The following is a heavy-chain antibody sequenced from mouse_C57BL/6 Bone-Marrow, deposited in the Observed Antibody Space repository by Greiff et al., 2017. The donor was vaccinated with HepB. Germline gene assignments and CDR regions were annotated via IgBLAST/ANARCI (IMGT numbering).Heavy chain of an antibody. J-gene: IGHJ2*01. CDR2: IYPRSGNT. Sequence: QVQLKESGAELARPGASVKLSCKASGYTFTSYGISWVKQRTGQGLEWIGEIYPRSGNTYYNEKFKGKATLTADKSSSTAYMELRSLTSEDSAVYFCARRGYYHFDDWGQGTTLTVSS. CDR1: GYTFTSYG. CDR3: ARRGYYHFDD. D-gene: IGHD1-1*01. V-gene: IGHV1-81*01.